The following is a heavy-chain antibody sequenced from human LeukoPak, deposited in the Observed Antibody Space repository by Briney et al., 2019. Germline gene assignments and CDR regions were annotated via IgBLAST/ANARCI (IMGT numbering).Heavy chain of an antibody. CDR3: ASQKANFYDSSGDV. D-gene: IGHD3-22*01. J-gene: IGHJ6*02. V-gene: IGHV3-23*01. CDR2: ITNRGDST. Sequence: GGSLRLSCAASGFTFSDYPMSWVRQAPGKGLEWVSSITNRGDSTSYADSVKGRFTISRDNSKNTLYLQMNSLRAEDTALYYCASQKANFYDSSGDVWGQGTTVTVSS. CDR1: GFTFSDYP.